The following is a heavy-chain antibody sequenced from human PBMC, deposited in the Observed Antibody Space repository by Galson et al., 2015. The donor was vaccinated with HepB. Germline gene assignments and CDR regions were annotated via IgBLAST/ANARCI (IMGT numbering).Heavy chain of an antibody. Sequence: SLRLSCAASGFTFSSYGMHWVRQAPGKGLEWVAVIWYDGSNKYYADSVKGRFTISRDNSKNTLYLQMNSLRAEDTAVYYCARDRRRWVGYFDLWGRGTLVTVSS. CDR3: ARDRRRWVGYFDL. CDR2: IWYDGSNK. J-gene: IGHJ2*01. D-gene: IGHD4-23*01. CDR1: GFTFSSYG. V-gene: IGHV3-33*01.